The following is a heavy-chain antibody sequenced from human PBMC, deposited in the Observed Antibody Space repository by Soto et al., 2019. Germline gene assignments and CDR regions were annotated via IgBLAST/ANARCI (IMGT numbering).Heavy chain of an antibody. CDR2: IYYSGST. V-gene: IGHV4-59*02. Sequence: SETLSLTCTLSGGSVSTHYCSWIRQLPGKGLEWIAYIYYSGSTSYNPSLKSRVTISVDTSKNQFSLKLSSVTAADTAVYYCARTYDDSGPNSGGYGFDIWGQGTMVT. D-gene: IGHD3-22*01. CDR3: ARTYDDSGPNSGGYGFDI. J-gene: IGHJ3*02. CDR1: GGSVSTHY.